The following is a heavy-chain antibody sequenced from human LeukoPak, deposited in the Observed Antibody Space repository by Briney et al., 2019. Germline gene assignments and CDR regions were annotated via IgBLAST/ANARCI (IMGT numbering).Heavy chain of an antibody. D-gene: IGHD1-14*01. V-gene: IGHV3-21*01. CDR1: GFTFSNYN. Sequence: GGSLRLSCAASGFTFSNYNMNWVRQAPGKGLGWVSSISSSSTYINYADSVKGRFTISRDNAKNSLYLQVNSLRAEDTAVYYCARPTSPMLTLTNRKVYWYFDLWGRGTLVTVSS. CDR3: ARPTSPMLTLTNRKVYWYFDL. J-gene: IGHJ2*01. CDR2: ISSSSTYI.